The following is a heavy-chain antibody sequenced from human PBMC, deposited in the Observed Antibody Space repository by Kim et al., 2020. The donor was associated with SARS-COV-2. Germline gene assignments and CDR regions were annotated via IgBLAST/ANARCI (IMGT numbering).Heavy chain of an antibody. CDR1: GGSISSSSYY. CDR2: IYYSGST. V-gene: IGHV4-39*01. CDR3: ARGDYETDY. Sequence: SETLSLTCTVSGGSISSSSYYWGWIRQPPGKGLEWIGSIYYSGSTYYNPSLKSRVTISVDTSKNQFSLKLSSVTAADTAVYYCARGDYETDYWGQGTLVTVSS. D-gene: IGHD4-17*01. J-gene: IGHJ4*02.